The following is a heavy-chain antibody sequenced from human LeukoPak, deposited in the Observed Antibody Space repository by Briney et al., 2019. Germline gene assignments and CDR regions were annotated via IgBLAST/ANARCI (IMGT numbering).Heavy chain of an antibody. CDR2: IDPSDSYT. D-gene: IGHD6-19*01. Sequence: GESLKISCRGSGYSFTSYWISWVRQMPGKGLEWMGRIDPSDSYTNYSPSFQGHVTISADKSISTAYLQWSSLKASDTAMYYCARRDSSGWYQDYYGMDVWGQGTTVTVSS. CDR1: GYSFTSYW. J-gene: IGHJ6*02. CDR3: ARRDSSGWYQDYYGMDV. V-gene: IGHV5-10-1*01.